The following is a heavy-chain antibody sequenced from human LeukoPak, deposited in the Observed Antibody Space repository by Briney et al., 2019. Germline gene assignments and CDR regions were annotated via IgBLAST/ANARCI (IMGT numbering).Heavy chain of an antibody. V-gene: IGHV4-39*07. Sequence: SETLSLTCTVSGGSISSSSYYWGWIRQPPGKGLEWIGCIYYSGSTYYNPSLKSQVTISVDTSKNQFSLKLSSVTAADTAVYYCARVEAVAGRTVDYWGQGTLVTVSS. CDR2: IYYSGST. J-gene: IGHJ4*02. CDR3: ARVEAVAGRTVDY. D-gene: IGHD6-19*01. CDR1: GGSISSSSYY.